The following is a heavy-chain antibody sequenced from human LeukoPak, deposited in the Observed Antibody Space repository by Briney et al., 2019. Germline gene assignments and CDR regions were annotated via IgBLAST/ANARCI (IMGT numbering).Heavy chain of an antibody. D-gene: IGHD6-19*01. J-gene: IGHJ4*02. CDR2: ISGSGGST. V-gene: IGHV3-23*01. CDR1: GFTFSSYA. CDR3: AKDSSGWQHIDY. Sequence: TGGSLRLSCAASGFTFSSYAMSWVRQAPGKGLEWVSAISGSGGSTYYADSVKGRFTISRDNSKNTLYLQMNSLRAEDTAVYYCAKDSSGWQHIDYWGQGTLVTVSS.